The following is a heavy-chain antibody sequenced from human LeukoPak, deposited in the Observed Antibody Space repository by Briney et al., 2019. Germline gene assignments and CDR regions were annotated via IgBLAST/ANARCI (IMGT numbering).Heavy chain of an antibody. J-gene: IGHJ4*02. CDR2: IRSKANSYAT. V-gene: IGHV3-73*01. CDR1: GFTFSGSA. Sequence: GGSLKLSCAASGFTFSGSAMHWVRQASGKGLEWVGRIRSKANSYATAYAASVKGRFTISRDDSKNTAYLQMNSLKTEDTAVYYCTRSQRWLPDLFDYWGQGTLVTVAS. D-gene: IGHD5-24*01. CDR3: TRSQRWLPDLFDY.